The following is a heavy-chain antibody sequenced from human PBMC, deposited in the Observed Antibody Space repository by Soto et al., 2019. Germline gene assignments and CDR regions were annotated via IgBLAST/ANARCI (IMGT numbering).Heavy chain of an antibody. V-gene: IGHV1-69*13. CDR2: IIPFFQTP. Sequence: RASVKVSCKASGGTFSKCAISWVRQAPGQGLEWMGGIIPFFQTPNYAQKYQGRVTITADESTTTAYMEMRSLRSEDTAVYYCARSRAAAPPRVGMDVWGQGTTVTVSS. D-gene: IGHD6-13*01. CDR1: GGTFSKCA. J-gene: IGHJ6*02. CDR3: ARSRAAAPPRVGMDV.